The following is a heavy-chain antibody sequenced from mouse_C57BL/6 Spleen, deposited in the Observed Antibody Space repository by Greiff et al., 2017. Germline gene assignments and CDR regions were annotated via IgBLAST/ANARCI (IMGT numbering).Heavy chain of an antibody. J-gene: IGHJ2*01. Sequence: VQLQESGAELVKPGASVKISCKASGYAFSSYWMNWVKQRPGKGLEWIGQIYPGDGDTNYNGKFKGKATLTADKSSSTAYMQLSSLTSEDSAVYFCARKGGYYGSSVDYWGQGTTLTVSS. V-gene: IGHV1-80*01. CDR2: IYPGDGDT. D-gene: IGHD1-1*01. CDR3: ARKGGYYGSSVDY. CDR1: GYAFSSYW.